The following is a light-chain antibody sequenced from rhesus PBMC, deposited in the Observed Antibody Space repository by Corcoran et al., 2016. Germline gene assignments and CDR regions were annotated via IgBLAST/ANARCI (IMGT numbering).Light chain of an antibody. Sequence: QAALTQPRSVSGSPGQSVTISCTGTSSDIGAYNFVSWYQHHPDRGPKLMIYEVTKRPSGVSYRFSGSKSGNTASLTISGLQAEDEADYDCGSYAGSYTFYIFGAGTRLTVL. CDR3: GSYAGSYTFYI. CDR2: EVT. CDR1: SSDIGAYNF. J-gene: IGLJ1*01. V-gene: IGLV2-32*01.